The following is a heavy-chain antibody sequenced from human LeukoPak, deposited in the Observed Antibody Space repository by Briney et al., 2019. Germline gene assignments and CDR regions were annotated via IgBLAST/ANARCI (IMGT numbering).Heavy chain of an antibody. CDR2: IDPSDSYT. V-gene: IGHV5-10-1*01. J-gene: IGHJ4*02. Sequence: PGESLKISCKGSGYSFTSYWISWVRQMPGKGLEWMGRIDPSDSYTNYSPSFQGHVTISADKSISTAYLQWSSLKASDTAMYYCARGLFGTMIVVVMEGIDYWGQGTLVTVSS. CDR1: GYSFTSYW. CDR3: ARGLFGTMIVVVMEGIDY. D-gene: IGHD3-22*01.